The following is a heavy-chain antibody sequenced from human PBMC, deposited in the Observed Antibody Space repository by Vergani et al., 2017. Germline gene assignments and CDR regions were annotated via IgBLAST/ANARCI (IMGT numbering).Heavy chain of an antibody. J-gene: IGHJ4*02. V-gene: IGHV4-39*07. CDR1: GGSISSSSYY. D-gene: IGHD5-18*01. Sequence: QLQLQESGPGLVKPSETLSLTCTVSGGSISSSSYYWGWIRQPPGKGLEWIGSIYYSGSTYYNPSLKSRVTISVDTSKNQFSLKLSSVTAADTAVYYCARASVDTAMYYEGPRGYFDYWGQGTLVTVSS. CDR2: IYYSGST. CDR3: ARASVDTAMYYEGPRGYFDY.